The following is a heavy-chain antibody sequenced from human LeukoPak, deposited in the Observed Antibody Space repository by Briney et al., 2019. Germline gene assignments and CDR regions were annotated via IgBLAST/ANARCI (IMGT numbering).Heavy chain of an antibody. D-gene: IGHD2-21*02. CDR2: ISSSSSYI. CDR3: ARGLYMYCGGDCYPNLDY. J-gene: IGHJ4*02. Sequence: PGGSLRLSCAASGFTFSSYSMNWVRQAPGKGLEWVSSISSSSSYIYYADSVKGRFTISRDNAKNSLYLQMNSLRAEDTAVYYCARGLYMYCGGDCYPNLDYWGQGTLVTSPQ. V-gene: IGHV3-21*01. CDR1: GFTFSSYS.